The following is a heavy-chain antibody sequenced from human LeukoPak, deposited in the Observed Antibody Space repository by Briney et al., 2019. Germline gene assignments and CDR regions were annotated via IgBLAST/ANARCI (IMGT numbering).Heavy chain of an antibody. V-gene: IGHV4-34*01. Sequence: SETLSLTCAVSGASLSGYYWSWHRHSPGKGREWIGEINHGGFTNYNPSLKSRVTISVDTSRNQIALRLSSLTAADTAVYFCARSHLWPSGTFDIWGQGTVVAVSS. CDR3: ARSHLWPSGTFDI. CDR2: INHGGFT. J-gene: IGHJ3*02. CDR1: GASLSGYY. D-gene: IGHD5-18*01.